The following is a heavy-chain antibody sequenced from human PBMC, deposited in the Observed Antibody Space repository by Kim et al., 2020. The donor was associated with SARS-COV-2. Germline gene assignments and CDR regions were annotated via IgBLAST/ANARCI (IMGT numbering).Heavy chain of an antibody. CDR2: ISSSGSTI. CDR3: ARDSPQWRKMVFDY. Sequence: GGSLRLSCAASGFTFSSYEMNWVRQAPGKGLEWVSYISSSGSTIYYADSVKGRFTISRDNAKNSLYLQMNSLRAEDTAVYYCARDSPQWRKMVFDYWGQGTLVTVSS. CDR1: GFTFSSYE. J-gene: IGHJ4*02. V-gene: IGHV3-48*03. D-gene: IGHD6-19*01.